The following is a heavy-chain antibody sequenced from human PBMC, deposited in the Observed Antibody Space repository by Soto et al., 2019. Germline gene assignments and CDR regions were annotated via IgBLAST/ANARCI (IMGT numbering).Heavy chain of an antibody. V-gene: IGHV4-59*01. CDR3: ARGPIYYYYGMDV. CDR2: IYYSGST. J-gene: IGHJ6*02. Sequence: SETLSLTCTVSGGSISSYYWSWIRQPPGKGLEWIGYIYYSGSTNYNPSLKSRVTISVDTSKNQFSLKLSSVTAADTAVYYCARGPIYYYYGMDVWGQGTTVTVSS. CDR1: GGSISSYY.